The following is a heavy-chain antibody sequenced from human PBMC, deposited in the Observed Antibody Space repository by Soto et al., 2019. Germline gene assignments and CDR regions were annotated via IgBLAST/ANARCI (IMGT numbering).Heavy chain of an antibody. Sequence: QVQLVESGGGVVQPGTSLRLACAASGFTLSNIGMQWVRQAPGKGLEWVAVISAGGNTKYYADSVKGRFTISRDNSKNTLYLQMNNLRTEDTALYYCTKDTYGAVAGTHRFGPRAQGTLVTVSS. CDR2: ISAGGNTK. D-gene: IGHD6-19*01. J-gene: IGHJ5*02. V-gene: IGHV3-30*18. CDR1: GFTLSNIG. CDR3: TKDTYGAVAGTHRFGP.